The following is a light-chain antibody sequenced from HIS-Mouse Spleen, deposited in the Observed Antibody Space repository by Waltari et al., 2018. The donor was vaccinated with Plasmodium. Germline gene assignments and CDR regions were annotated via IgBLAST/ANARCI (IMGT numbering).Light chain of an antibody. V-gene: IGKV1-8*01. CDR1: QGISSY. CDR3: QQYYSYPRT. J-gene: IGKJ2*01. CDR2: AAS. Sequence: AIRMTQSPSSLSASTGDRVTITCRASQGISSYLAWYQHKPGKAPKRLIYAASTLQSGVPSRFSGSGSGTDFTLTISCLQSEDFATYYCQQYYSYPRTFGQGTKLEIK.